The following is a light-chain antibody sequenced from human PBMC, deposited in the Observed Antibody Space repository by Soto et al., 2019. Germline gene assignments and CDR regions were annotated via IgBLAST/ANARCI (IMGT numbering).Light chain of an antibody. J-gene: IGKJ1*01. CDR1: QGIGNY. CDR2: AAS. Sequence: DIPMTQSPSSLSASVRDRVTITCRASQGIGNYVAWYQQKPGKPPNLLIYAASTLHSGVPSRFSGSASRTDFTLTISSLQPEDVATYYCQSYRTAPWTFGRGTKVEIK. CDR3: QSYRTAPWT. V-gene: IGKV1-27*01.